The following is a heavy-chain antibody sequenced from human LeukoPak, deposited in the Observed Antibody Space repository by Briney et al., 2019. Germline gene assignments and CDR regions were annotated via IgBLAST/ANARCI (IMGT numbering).Heavy chain of an antibody. V-gene: IGHV3-23*01. CDR3: ARGSLRFLEWLSVGAFDI. Sequence: PGGSLRLSCAASGFTFTSYAMSWVRQAPGKGLEWVSMISGSGGSTFYADSVKDRFTISRDNSKSTVYMQMNSLRAEDTAVYYCARGSLRFLEWLSVGAFDIWGQGTMVTVSS. CDR2: ISGSGGST. D-gene: IGHD3-3*01. CDR1: GFTFTSYA. J-gene: IGHJ3*02.